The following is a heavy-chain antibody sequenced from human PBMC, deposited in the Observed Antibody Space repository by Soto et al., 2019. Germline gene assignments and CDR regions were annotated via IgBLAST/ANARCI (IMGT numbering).Heavy chain of an antibody. CDR3: ARGMGGSSSEQEARRSVFGYYYYGMDV. CDR2: ISSSSSTI. Sequence: GGSLRLSCAASGFTFSSYSMNWVRQAPGKGLEWVSYISSSSSTIYYADSVKGRFTISRDNAKNSLYLQMNSLRDEDTAVYYCARGMGGSSSEQEARRSVFGYYYYGMDVWGQGTTVTVSS. CDR1: GFTFSSYS. J-gene: IGHJ6*02. D-gene: IGHD6-6*01. V-gene: IGHV3-48*02.